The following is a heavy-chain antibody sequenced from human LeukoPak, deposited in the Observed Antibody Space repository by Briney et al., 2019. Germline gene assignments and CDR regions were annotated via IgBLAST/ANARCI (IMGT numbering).Heavy chain of an antibody. J-gene: IGHJ3*02. Sequence: GGSLRLSCAASGFTFSTYSMNWVRQAPGKGLEWVSSISSSSSFIYYADSVKGRFTISRDNAKNSVYLQMNSLRAEDSAVYYCARDSPLSFDIWGQGTMVTVSS. CDR3: ARDSPLSFDI. CDR2: ISSSSSFI. CDR1: GFTFSTYS. V-gene: IGHV3-21*01.